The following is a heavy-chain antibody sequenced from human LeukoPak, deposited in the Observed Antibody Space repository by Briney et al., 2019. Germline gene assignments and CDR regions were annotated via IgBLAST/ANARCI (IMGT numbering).Heavy chain of an antibody. V-gene: IGHV3-21*01. CDR1: GFTFSHYS. CDR2: ISTSSSYI. Sequence: PGGSLRLSCAASGFTFSHYSMNWVRQAPGKGLEWVSSISTSSSYIYYADSVKGRFTVSRNNAKNSLYLQMDSLRADDTAVYYCARDSSSPFDYWGQGTLVTVSS. D-gene: IGHD6-6*01. CDR3: ARDSSSPFDY. J-gene: IGHJ4*02.